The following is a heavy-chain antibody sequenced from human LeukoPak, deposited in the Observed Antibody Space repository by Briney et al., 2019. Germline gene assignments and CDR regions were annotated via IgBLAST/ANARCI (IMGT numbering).Heavy chain of an antibody. CDR3: ACRDLTSTWSFP. J-gene: IGHJ5*02. V-gene: IGHV5-51*01. CDR1: GYSFTSYW. Sequence: GESLKISFQGFGYSFTSYWIGWVRQMPGKGMEWMGVIYPGDSRIRYNLSFQGQVTISVDKAISTAYLQWVSLKASDTAMYYCACRDLTSTWSFPWGQGTLVTVSS. CDR2: IYPGDSRI. D-gene: IGHD6-13*01.